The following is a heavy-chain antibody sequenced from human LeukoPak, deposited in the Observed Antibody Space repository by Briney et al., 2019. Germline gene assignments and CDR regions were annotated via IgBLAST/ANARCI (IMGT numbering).Heavy chain of an antibody. V-gene: IGHV3-20*01. CDR2: INWNGGST. D-gene: IGHD1-26*01. Sequence: GGSLRLSCAASGFTFDDYGMSWVRQAPGKGLEWVSGINWNGGSTGYADSVKGRFTISRDNAKNSLYLQMNSLRAEDTALYHCARALSGSYAWYFDYWGQGTLVTVSS. J-gene: IGHJ4*02. CDR1: GFTFDDYG. CDR3: ARALSGSYAWYFDY.